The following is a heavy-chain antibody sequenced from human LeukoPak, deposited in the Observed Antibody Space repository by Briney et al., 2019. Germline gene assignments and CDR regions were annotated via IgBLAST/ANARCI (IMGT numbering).Heavy chain of an antibody. J-gene: IGHJ6*02. CDR3: ASKPNWNDGRGMDV. V-gene: IGHV3-21*01. CDR2: ISSSSSYI. Sequence: GGSLRLSCAASGFTFSSYSMNWVRQAPGKGLEWVSSISSSSSYIYYAASVKGRFTISRDNAKNSLYLQMNSLRAEDTAVYYCASKPNWNDGRGMDVWGQGTTVTVSS. CDR1: GFTFSSYS. D-gene: IGHD1-20*01.